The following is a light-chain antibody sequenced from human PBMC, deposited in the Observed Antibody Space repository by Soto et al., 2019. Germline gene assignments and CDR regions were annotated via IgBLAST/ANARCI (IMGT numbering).Light chain of an antibody. CDR3: QQYNNWPLT. CDR2: GAT. Sequence: DIVVTQSPDSLAVSLGERATINCRASQTVRYNLGWYQQKPGQPPRLLIYGATTRATGIPARFSGSGSGTEFTLTISSLQSEDFAVYYCQQYNNWPLTFGGGTKVDIK. J-gene: IGKJ4*01. CDR1: QTVRYN. V-gene: IGKV3D-15*01.